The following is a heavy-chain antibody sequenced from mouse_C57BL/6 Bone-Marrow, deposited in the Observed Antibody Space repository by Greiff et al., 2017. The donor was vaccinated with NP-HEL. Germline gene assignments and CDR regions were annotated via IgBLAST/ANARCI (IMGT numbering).Heavy chain of an antibody. D-gene: IGHD2-5*01. V-gene: IGHV1-82*01. CDR2: IYPGDGDT. Sequence: VKLVESGPELVKPGASVKISCKASGYAFSSSWMNWVKQRPGKGLEWIGRIYPGDGDTNYNGKFKGKATLTADKSSSTAYMQLSSLTSEDSAVYFCARLDSNYRSFFDYWGQGTTLTVSS. CDR1: GYAFSSSW. CDR3: ARLDSNYRSFFDY. J-gene: IGHJ2*01.